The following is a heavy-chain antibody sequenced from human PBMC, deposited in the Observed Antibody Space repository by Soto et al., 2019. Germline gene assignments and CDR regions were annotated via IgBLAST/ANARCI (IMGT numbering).Heavy chain of an antibody. V-gene: IGHV3-74*01. Sequence: PGGSLRLSCEGSGFTFSRHWMHWVRQAPGKGLSWVAHIGPDGYKTRDADSVKGRFIIYRDNARNTLYLQMNSLRDDDTAVYYSVRDQKRAYDFWGTGSMFAVSS. J-gene: IGHJ4*02. CDR1: GFTFSRHW. D-gene: IGHD6-25*01. CDR2: IGPDGYKT. CDR3: VRDQKRAYDF.